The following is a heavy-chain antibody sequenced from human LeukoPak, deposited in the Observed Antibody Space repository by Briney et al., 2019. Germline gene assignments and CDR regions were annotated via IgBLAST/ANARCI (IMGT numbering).Heavy chain of an antibody. D-gene: IGHD6-19*01. CDR2: INGDGSST. CDR3: ATLAGKIAPFDY. CDR1: GFTFSSYW. V-gene: IGHV3-74*01. Sequence: GGSLRLSCAASGFTFSSYWMHWVRQAPGKGLVWVSRINGDGSSTSYADSVKGRFTISRDNAKNTLYLQMNSLRAEDTAVYYCATLAGKIAPFDYWGQGTLVTVSS. J-gene: IGHJ4*02.